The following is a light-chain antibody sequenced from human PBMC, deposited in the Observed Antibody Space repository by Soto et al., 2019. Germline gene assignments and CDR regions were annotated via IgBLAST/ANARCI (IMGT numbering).Light chain of an antibody. CDR2: TND. CDR3: AVWDDSLNGQV. Sequence: QSVLTQPPSASGTPGQTVTISCSGSSSNIGTSSVHWYKHLPGTAPKPLIYTNDQRPSGVPDRFSGSKSGTSASLAISGLQSKDEADYCAVWDDSLNGQVFGAGTKVT. J-gene: IGLJ1*01. V-gene: IGLV1-44*01. CDR1: SSNIGTSS.